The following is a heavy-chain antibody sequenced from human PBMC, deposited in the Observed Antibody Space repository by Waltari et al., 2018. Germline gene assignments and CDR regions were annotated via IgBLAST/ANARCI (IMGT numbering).Heavy chain of an antibody. J-gene: IGHJ4*02. Sequence: EVQLVESGGGLVQPGGYVRLVCAASGFTFRNYEMNWVRQAPGKGLEWVSYISSGASTIFYADSVKGRFTISRDNAKNSVYLQMNSLRADDTAIYYCARGEGGANEYWGQGTLVTVSS. V-gene: IGHV3-48*03. CDR1: GFTFRNYE. D-gene: IGHD1-26*01. CDR2: ISSGASTI. CDR3: ARGEGGANEY.